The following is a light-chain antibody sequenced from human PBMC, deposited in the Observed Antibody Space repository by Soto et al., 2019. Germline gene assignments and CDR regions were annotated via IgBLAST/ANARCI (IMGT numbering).Light chain of an antibody. CDR1: QSISSSF. CDR2: GAS. J-gene: IGKJ1*01. Sequence: ETVLTQSPGTLSLSPGERATISCRASQSISSSFLAWYQQKPGQAPRLLIYGASSRATGIPDRFSGSGSGTDFTLTISRLEPEDAAVYYCQQYVRSPPSWTFGQGTKVEIK. CDR3: QQYVRSPPSWT. V-gene: IGKV3-20*01.